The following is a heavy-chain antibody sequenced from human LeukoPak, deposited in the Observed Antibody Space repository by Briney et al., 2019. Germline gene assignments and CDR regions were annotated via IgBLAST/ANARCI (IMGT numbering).Heavy chain of an antibody. CDR1: GFTFSNYG. J-gene: IGHJ4*02. D-gene: IGHD2-15*01. V-gene: IGHV3-23*01. CDR3: AKVGPGAARDY. CDR2: ISGGGDNT. Sequence: TGGSLRLSCAASGFTFSNYGMHWVRQAPGKGLEWVSAISGGGDNTYYADSVKGRFTISRDNSKNTMYLEMNSLRVEDTAIYYCAKVGPGAARDYWGQGTLVTVSS.